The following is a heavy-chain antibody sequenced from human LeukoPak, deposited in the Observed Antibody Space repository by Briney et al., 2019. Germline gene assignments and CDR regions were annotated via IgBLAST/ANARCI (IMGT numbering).Heavy chain of an antibody. CDR3: ARELVLFDYFYYMDV. CDR1: GGSISSFSYY. CDR2: ISYSGST. J-gene: IGHJ6*03. D-gene: IGHD6-6*01. Sequence: SETLSLTCTVSGGSISSFSYYWGWVRQPPGKGLEWIGTISYSGSTYYNPSLKSRVTLSIDTSKKQFSLNLSSVTAADTAVYYCARELVLFDYFYYMDVWGKGTTVTVSS. V-gene: IGHV4-39*07.